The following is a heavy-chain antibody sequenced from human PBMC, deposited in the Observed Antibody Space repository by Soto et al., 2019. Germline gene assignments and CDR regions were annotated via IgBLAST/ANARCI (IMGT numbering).Heavy chain of an antibody. CDR2: ISPRDGTT. Sequence: QVQLVQSGGEVKKSGASVKVSCKASGYMFVNYAVYWVLQAPGQGLEWVGIISPRDGTTIYALKFQGRVTMTRDTSTSTLYMEMNSMRYEDTAVYYCVRGGGTLDYWGQGTLVTVSS. V-gene: IGHV1-46*01. CDR3: VRGGGTLDY. J-gene: IGHJ4*02. CDR1: GYMFVNYA.